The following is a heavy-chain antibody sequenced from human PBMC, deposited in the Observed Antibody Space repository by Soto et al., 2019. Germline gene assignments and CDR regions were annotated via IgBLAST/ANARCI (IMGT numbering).Heavy chain of an antibody. Sequence: PSGSESNSGAEGDGVDIGGYCSFIHQPPGKGLEWIGEINHSGSTNYNPSLKSRVTISVDTSKNQFSLKLRSETAADTAVYNRGRGPYNSNHNYGLDGRSQGTSLTVS. CDR1: DGVDIGGY. V-gene: IGHV4-34*01. D-gene: IGHD1-20*01. J-gene: IGHJ6*02. CDR3: GRGPYNSNHNYGLDG. CDR2: INHSGST.